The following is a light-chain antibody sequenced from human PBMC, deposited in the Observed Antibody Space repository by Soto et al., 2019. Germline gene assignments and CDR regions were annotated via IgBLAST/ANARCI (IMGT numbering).Light chain of an antibody. J-gene: IGKJ5*01. CDR2: DAS. CDR1: QSLRSS. Sequence: ETMMTQSPDTLSVSLGERATLSCRASQSLRSSLAWYQQRPGQAPRLLIHDASHRAAGIPARFSGSGFGTDFTLTISSLEPEDAAVYYCQQRSNWPPVTFGQGTRREIK. CDR3: QQRSNWPPVT. V-gene: IGKV3-11*01.